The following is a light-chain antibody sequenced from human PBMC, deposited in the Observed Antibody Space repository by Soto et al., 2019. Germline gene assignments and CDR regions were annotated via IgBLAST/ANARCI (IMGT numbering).Light chain of an antibody. CDR1: SNDFGSYNP. V-gene: IGLV2-23*01. CDR2: EDV. J-gene: IGLJ1*01. Sequence: QSALTQPDSVSGSPGQSITISCTGTSNDFGSYNPVSWYQQHPGEVPKLMIYEDVQRPSGVSNRFSGSKSGHTASLTISGLQAEDEADYYCCSYAGTNTYVFGTGTKLTAL. CDR3: CSYAGTNTYV.